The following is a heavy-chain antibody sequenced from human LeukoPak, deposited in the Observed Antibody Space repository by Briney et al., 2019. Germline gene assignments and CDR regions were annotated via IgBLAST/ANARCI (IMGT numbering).Heavy chain of an antibody. CDR2: ISSSGSTI. V-gene: IGHV3-48*03. Sequence: QPGGSLRLSCAASGFTFSSYEMNWVHQAPGKGLEWVSYISSSGSTIYYADSVKGRFTISRDNAKNSLYLQMNSLRAEDTAVYYCAELGITMIGGVWGKGTTVTISS. CDR3: AELGITMIGGV. D-gene: IGHD3-10*02. J-gene: IGHJ6*04. CDR1: GFTFSSYE.